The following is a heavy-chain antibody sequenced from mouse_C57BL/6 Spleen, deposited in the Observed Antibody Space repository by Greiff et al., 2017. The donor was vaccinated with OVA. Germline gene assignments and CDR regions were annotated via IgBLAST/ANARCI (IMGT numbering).Heavy chain of an antibody. CDR1: GYTFTSYW. Sequence: VQLQQSGAELVKPGASVKLSCKASGYTFTSYWMQWVKQRPGQGLEWIGEIDPSDSYTNYNQKFKGKATLTVDTSSSTAYMQLSSLTSEDSAVYYCARRDYYGNYGYYAMDYWGQGTSVTVSS. J-gene: IGHJ4*01. V-gene: IGHV1-50*01. CDR2: IDPSDSYT. CDR3: ARRDYYGNYGYYAMDY. D-gene: IGHD2-1*01.